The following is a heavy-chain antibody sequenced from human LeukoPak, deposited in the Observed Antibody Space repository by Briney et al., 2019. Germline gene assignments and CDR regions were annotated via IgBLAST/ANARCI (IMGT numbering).Heavy chain of an antibody. CDR1: GGSISSYY. V-gene: IGHV4-59*01. CDR2: IYYSGST. J-gene: IGHJ4*02. Sequence: PSETLSLTCTVSGGSISSYYWSWIRQPPGKGLEWIGYIYYSGSTNYNPSLKSRVTISVDTSKNQFSLKLSSVTAADTAVYYCARGGKYQLPASLLDYWGQGTLVTVSS. D-gene: IGHD2-2*01. CDR3: ARGGKYQLPASLLDY.